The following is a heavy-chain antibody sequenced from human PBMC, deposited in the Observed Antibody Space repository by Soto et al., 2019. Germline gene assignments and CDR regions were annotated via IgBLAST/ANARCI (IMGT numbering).Heavy chain of an antibody. CDR3: ARGFWSGYYVQGMDV. D-gene: IGHD3-3*01. J-gene: IGHJ6*02. CDR2: IWYDGSNK. Sequence: GGSLRLSCAASGFTFSSYGMHWVRQAPGKGLEWVAVIWYDGSNKYYADSVKGRFTISRDNSKNTLYLQMNSLRAEDTAVYYCARGFWSGYYVQGMDVWGQGTTVTVSS. CDR1: GFTFSSYG. V-gene: IGHV3-33*01.